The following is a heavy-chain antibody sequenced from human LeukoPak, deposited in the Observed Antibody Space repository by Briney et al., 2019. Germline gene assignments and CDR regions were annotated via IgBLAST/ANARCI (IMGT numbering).Heavy chain of an antibody. V-gene: IGHV4-59*08. CDR3: ARRNTADASIDF. J-gene: IGHJ4*02. D-gene: IGHD2/OR15-2a*01. CDR2: IFYSGSN. Sequence: SETLSLTCTVSGGSIIGHWWSWIRQPPGKGLEWIGGIFYSGSNNYNPSLKSRLSISLDTSKNQFSLKLSSVTAADTAMYYCARRNTADASIDFWGQGTLVIASS. CDR1: GGSIIGHW.